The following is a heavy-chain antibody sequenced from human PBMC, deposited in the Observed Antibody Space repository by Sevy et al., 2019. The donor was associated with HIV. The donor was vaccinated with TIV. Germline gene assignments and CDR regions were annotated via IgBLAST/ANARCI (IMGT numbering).Heavy chain of an antibody. J-gene: IGHJ4*02. D-gene: IGHD3-16*01. Sequence: GGSLRLSCAASGFTFSNAWMSWVRQAPGKGLEWVANIKRDGSDKYYLDSLKGRFTISRDNTQNLVYLQMNSLGAEDTAVYYCASASGQPFHYWGQGAMVTVSS. V-gene: IGHV3-7*03. CDR3: ASASGQPFHY. CDR1: GFTFSNAW. CDR2: IKRDGSDK.